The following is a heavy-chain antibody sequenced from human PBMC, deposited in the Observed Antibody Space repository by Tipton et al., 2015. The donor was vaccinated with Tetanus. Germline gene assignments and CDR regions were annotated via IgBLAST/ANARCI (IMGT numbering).Heavy chain of an antibody. Sequence: QVQLAQSGAEVKKPGASVKVSCKAFGYAFNSYDLNWVRQAPGQGLEWLGYMNPNTGHAGFAQKFQGRVTMTSGISITTAYMELKNLRSDDTVVYYCARGNRGSSWYLWGQGTLVTVSS. CDR3: ARGNRGSSWYL. CDR1: GYAFNSYD. V-gene: IGHV1-8*01. J-gene: IGHJ4*02. CDR2: MNPNTGHA. D-gene: IGHD6-13*01.